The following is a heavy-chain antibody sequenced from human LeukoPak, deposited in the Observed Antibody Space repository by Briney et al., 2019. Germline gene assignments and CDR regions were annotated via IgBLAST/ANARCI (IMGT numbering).Heavy chain of an antibody. CDR3: ARDHSSGWYSDYFDY. D-gene: IGHD6-19*01. J-gene: IGHJ4*02. V-gene: IGHV3-30-3*01. CDR2: ISYDGSIK. CDR1: GFTFSSHA. Sequence: GGSLRLSCAASGFTFSSHAMHWVRQAPGKGLEWVAFISYDGSIKYYADSVKGRFTISGDNSKNTLYLQMNSLRAEDTAVYYCARDHSSGWYSDYFDYWGQGTLVTVSS.